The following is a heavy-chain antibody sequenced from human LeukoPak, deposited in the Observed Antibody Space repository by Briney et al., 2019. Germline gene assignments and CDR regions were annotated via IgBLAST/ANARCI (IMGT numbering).Heavy chain of an antibody. D-gene: IGHD2-2*01. V-gene: IGHV1-69*04. CDR3: ARGGSIVVVPAATYYGMDV. CDR1: GGTFSSYA. Sequence: ASVKVSCKASGGTFSSYAISWVRQAPGQGLKWMERIIPIFGIANYAQKFQGRVTITADKSTSTAYMELSSLRSEDTAVYYCARGGSIVVVPAATYYGMDVWGQGTTVTVSS. J-gene: IGHJ6*02. CDR2: IIPIFGIA.